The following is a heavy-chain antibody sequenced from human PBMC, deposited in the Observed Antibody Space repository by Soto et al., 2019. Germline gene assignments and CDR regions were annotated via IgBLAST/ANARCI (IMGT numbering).Heavy chain of an antibody. CDR1: GFTFSSYA. J-gene: IGHJ6*02. Sequence: PGGSLRLSCAASGFTFSSYAMHWVRRAPGKGLEWVAVISYDGSNKYYAESVKGRFTISRDNSKNTLYLQMNSLRAEDTAVYYCASGYYDILEDGDGMDVWGQGTTVTVSS. D-gene: IGHD3-9*01. V-gene: IGHV3-30-3*01. CDR2: ISYDGSNK. CDR3: ASGYYDILEDGDGMDV.